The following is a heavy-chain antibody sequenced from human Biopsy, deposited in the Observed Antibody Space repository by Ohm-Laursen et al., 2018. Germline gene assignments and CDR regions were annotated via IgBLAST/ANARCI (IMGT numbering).Heavy chain of an antibody. CDR2: ISGYNGNT. V-gene: IGHV1-18*01. Sequence: GGSVKVSCKTSGYSFNNYGINWVRQAPGQGLEWMGRISGYNGNTKYAQKFQGRDTMTTDTTTSAVYMEVRSLRSDDTAVYYCARVALPLYLDNWGQGTRVTVSS. J-gene: IGHJ4*02. CDR3: ARVALPLYLDN. CDR1: GYSFNNYG. D-gene: IGHD2-21*01.